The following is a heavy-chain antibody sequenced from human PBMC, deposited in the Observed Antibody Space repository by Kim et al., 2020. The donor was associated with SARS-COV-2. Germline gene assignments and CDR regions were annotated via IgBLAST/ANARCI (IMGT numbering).Heavy chain of an antibody. V-gene: IGHV4-59*13. D-gene: IGHD1-26*01. CDR2: IYYSGST. CDR3: ARGWELLIPY. Sequence: SETLSLTCTVSGGSISSYYWSWIRQPPGKGLEWIGYIYYSGSTNYNPSLKSRVTISVDTSKNQFSLKLSSVTAADTAVYYCARGWELLIPYWGQGTLVTVSS. J-gene: IGHJ4*02. CDR1: GGSISSYY.